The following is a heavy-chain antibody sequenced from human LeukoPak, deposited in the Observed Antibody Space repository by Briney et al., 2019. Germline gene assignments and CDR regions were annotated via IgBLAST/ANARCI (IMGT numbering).Heavy chain of an antibody. Sequence: PGGSLRLSCAASGFTFSSYGMHWVRQAPGKWLEWVAVIWYDGSNKYYADSVKGRFTISRDNSKNTLYLQMNSLRAEDTAVYYCARGRTHLDPWGRGTLVTVSS. V-gene: IGHV3-33*01. CDR2: IWYDGSNK. CDR3: ARGRTHLDP. CDR1: GFTFSSYG. J-gene: IGHJ5*02.